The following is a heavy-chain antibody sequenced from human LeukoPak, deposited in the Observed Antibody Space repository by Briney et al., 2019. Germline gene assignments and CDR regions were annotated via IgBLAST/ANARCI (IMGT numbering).Heavy chain of an antibody. J-gene: IGHJ6*02. V-gene: IGHV1-69*10. D-gene: IGHD5-24*01. CDR2: IIPILGIA. Sequence: ASVKVSCKASGGTFSSYAISWVRQAPGQGLEWMGGIIPILGIANYAQKFQGRVTITADKSTSTAYMELSSLRSEDTAVYYCARRDGYNEYYYYGMDVWGQGTTVTVSS. CDR1: GGTFSSYA. CDR3: ARRDGYNEYYYYGMDV.